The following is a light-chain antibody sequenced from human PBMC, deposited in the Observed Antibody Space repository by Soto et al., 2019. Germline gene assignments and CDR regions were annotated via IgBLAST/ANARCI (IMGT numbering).Light chain of an antibody. V-gene: IGKV1-6*01. J-gene: IGKJ1*01. CDR3: LQDYGDSWT. CDR2: ATS. Sequence: TQMTQSPLSLSASVGEKIIITCRASRDVGSDVSWYQQKPGQAPKLVIYATSNLYTGVPSRFSGRRSGTEFTLTISSLQPEDFASYYCLQDYGDSWTFGQGTKVEIE. CDR1: RDVGSD.